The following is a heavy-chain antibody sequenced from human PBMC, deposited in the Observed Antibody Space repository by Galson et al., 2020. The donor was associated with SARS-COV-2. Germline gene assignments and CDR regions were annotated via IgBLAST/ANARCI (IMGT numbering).Heavy chain of an antibody. CDR1: GFSLSTSGMC. CDR2: IDWDDDK. Sequence: SGPTLVKPTQTLTLTCTFSGFSLSTSGMCVSWIRQPPGKALEWLARIDWDDDKYYSTSLKTRLTISKDTSNNQVVLTMTNMDPVDTSTYYLARTHIPIVAGVVDIWGQGTIVTVAS. CDR3: ARTHIPIVAGVVDI. D-gene: IGHD5-12*01. V-gene: IGHV2-70*11. J-gene: IGHJ3*02.